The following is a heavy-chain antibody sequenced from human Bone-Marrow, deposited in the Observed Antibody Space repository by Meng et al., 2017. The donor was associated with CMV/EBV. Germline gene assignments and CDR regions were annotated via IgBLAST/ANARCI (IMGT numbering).Heavy chain of an antibody. CDR3: ARDLSLSGYPSLGFDS. D-gene: IGHD5-12*01. CDR2: ISFDGNDV. Sequence: GGSLRLSCAASGFTFSSYVMHWVRQAPGRGLEWVAGISFDGNDVYYADSVTGRFTISRDKSKDTLYLHIHRVTPGDTALYYCARDLSLSGYPSLGFDSWGRGTLVTVSS. V-gene: IGHV3-30*01. J-gene: IGHJ4*01. CDR1: GFTFSSYV.